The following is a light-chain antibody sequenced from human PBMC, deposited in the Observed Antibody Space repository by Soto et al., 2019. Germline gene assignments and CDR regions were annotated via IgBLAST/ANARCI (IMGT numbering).Light chain of an antibody. J-gene: IGKJ3*01. CDR2: DAS. V-gene: IGKV3-11*01. CDR1: QSVSSY. CDR3: QQRSNWPPSIT. Sequence: EIVLTQSPAPLSLSPGERATLSCRASQSVSSYLAWYQQKPGQAPRLLIYDASNRATGIPARFSGSGSGTDFTLTISSLEPEDFAVYYCQQRSNWPPSITFGPGTKVDIK.